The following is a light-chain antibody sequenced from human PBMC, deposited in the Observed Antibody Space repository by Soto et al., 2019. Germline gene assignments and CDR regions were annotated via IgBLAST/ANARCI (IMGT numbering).Light chain of an antibody. CDR1: QSVSSSY. CDR2: STS. Sequence: EIVLTQSPGTLSLSPGERATLSCRASQSVSSSYLAWYQQKPGQAPRVLISSTSTRATGIPARFSGSGSGTEFTLTISSLQSEDFAVYYCQQYNKWPLTFGGGTTVEIK. CDR3: QQYNKWPLT. J-gene: IGKJ4*01. V-gene: IGKV3-15*01.